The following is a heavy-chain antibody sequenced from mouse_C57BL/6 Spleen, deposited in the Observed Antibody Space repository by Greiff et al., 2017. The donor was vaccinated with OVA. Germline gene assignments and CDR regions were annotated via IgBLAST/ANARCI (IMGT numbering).Heavy chain of an antibody. CDR2: IHPNSGST. Sequence: QVQLQQPGAELVKPGASVKLSCKASGYTFTSYWMHWVKQRPGQGLEWIGMIHPNSGSTNYNEKFKSKATLTVDKSSSTAYMQLSSLTSEDSAVYYCAREDYDYLFYAMDYWGQGTSVTVSS. CDR3: AREDYDYLFYAMDY. V-gene: IGHV1-64*01. D-gene: IGHD2-4*01. CDR1: GYTFTSYW. J-gene: IGHJ4*01.